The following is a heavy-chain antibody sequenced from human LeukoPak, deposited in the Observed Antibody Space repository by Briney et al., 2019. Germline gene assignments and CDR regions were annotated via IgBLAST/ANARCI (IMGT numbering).Heavy chain of an antibody. CDR3: ARAHSGSGSYGLDY. Sequence: GGSLRLSCAASGFTFTNYAMSWVRQAPGKGLEWVSAIYSGGNTYYADSVKGRFITSRDNSKNTLYLQMNSLRAEDTAVYYCARAHSGSGSYGLDYWGQGTLVTVSS. V-gene: IGHV3-53*01. CDR2: IYSGGNT. D-gene: IGHD3-10*01. J-gene: IGHJ4*02. CDR1: GFTFTNYA.